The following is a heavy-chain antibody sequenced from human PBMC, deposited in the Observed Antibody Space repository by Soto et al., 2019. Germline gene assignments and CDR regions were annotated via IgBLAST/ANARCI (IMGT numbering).Heavy chain of an antibody. CDR2: IIPIFGTA. D-gene: IGHD1-26*01. CDR1: GGTFSSYA. J-gene: IGHJ6*02. CDR3: ARGDKPPPTSGSNVYRARHYGMDV. Sequence: SVKVSCKASGGTFSSYAISWVRQAPGQGLEWMGGIIPIFGTANYAQKFQGRVTITADESTSTAYMERSSLRSEDTAVYYCARGDKPPPTSGSNVYRARHYGMDVWGQGTTVTVSS. V-gene: IGHV1-69*13.